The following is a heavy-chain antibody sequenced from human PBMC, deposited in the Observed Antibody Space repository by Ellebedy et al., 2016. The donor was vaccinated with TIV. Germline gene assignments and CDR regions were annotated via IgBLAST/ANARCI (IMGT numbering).Heavy chain of an antibody. CDR2: IYYSGNT. V-gene: IGHV4-39*01. CDR1: GGSISRSSYY. Sequence: SETLSLTCTVSGGSISRSSYYWGWIRQPPGKGLGWIGNIYYSGNTDYNPSLKIRVTISVDTSKNQFSLKLRSVTAADTAVYYCARNPPTYNWVDSWGQGTLVTVSS. J-gene: IGHJ5*01. CDR3: ARNPPTYNWVDS.